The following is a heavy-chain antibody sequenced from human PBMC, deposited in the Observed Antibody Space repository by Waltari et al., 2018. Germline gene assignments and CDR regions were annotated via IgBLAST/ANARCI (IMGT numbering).Heavy chain of an antibody. Sequence: QLQLQESGPGLVKPSETLSLTCTVSGGSISSCSYYWGWIRQPPGKGLEWIGSIYYSGSTYYNPSLKSRVTISVDTSKNQFSLKLSSVTAADTAVYYCARDQRRITMIVVVITTGGWFDPWGQGTLVTVSS. CDR3: ARDQRRITMIVVVITTGGWFDP. D-gene: IGHD3-22*01. CDR1: GGSISSCSYY. V-gene: IGHV4-39*07. J-gene: IGHJ5*02. CDR2: IYYSGST.